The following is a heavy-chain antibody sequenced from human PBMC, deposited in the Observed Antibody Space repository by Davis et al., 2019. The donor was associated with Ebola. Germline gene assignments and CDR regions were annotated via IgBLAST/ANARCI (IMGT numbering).Heavy chain of an antibody. Sequence: GESLKISCAAYGFTFGDYAINWVRQAPGKGLEWVSYISSSSSTIYYADSVEGRFTISRDNAKNSLYLQMNSLRDEDTAVYYCARGLLYYYGMDVWGKGTTVTVSS. CDR2: ISSSSSTI. D-gene: IGHD2-15*01. CDR3: ARGLLYYYGMDV. CDR1: GFTFGDYA. V-gene: IGHV3-48*02. J-gene: IGHJ6*04.